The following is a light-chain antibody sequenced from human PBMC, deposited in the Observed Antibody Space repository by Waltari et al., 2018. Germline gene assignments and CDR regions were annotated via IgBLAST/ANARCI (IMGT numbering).Light chain of an antibody. CDR2: DVS. CDR1: SIDVGDYIF. CDR3: SSFTGSSFVL. J-gene: IGLJ2*01. Sequence: QSALTQPASVSGSPGQSITIPCTGTSIDVGDYIFVSWYQHHPGKAPKLIIYDVSDRPSGVSNRFSGSKSGNTASLTISGLQAEDEAMYYCSSFTGSSFVLFGGGTMLTVL. V-gene: IGLV2-14*03.